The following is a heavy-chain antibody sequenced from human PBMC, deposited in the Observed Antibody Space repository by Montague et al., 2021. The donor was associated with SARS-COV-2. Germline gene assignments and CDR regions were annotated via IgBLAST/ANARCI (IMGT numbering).Heavy chain of an antibody. CDR3: ARMTTVVTLGYYCCYGMDV. Sequence: PALVKPTQTLTLTCTFSGFSLSTSGMCVSWIRQPPGKALEWLALIDWDDDKYYSTSLKTRLTISKDTSKNQVVLTMTNMDPVDTATYYCARMTTVVTLGYYCCYGMDVWGQGTTVTVSS. D-gene: IGHD4-23*01. CDR1: GFSLSTSGMC. CDR2: IDWDDDK. J-gene: IGHJ6*02. V-gene: IGHV2-70*01.